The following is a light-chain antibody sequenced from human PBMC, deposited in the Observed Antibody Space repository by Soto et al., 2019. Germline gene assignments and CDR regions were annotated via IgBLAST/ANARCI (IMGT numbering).Light chain of an antibody. CDR3: NSYTSSSTYV. V-gene: IGLV2-14*01. J-gene: IGLJ1*01. CDR2: DVS. Sequence: QSVLTQPASVSGSPGQSITISCTGTTSDVGRYNYVSWYQQHPGKAPKLIIYDVSNGPSGVSNRFSGAKSGNTASLTISGLQADDEAEYYCNSYTSSSTYVCGTGTKLTVL. CDR1: TSDVGRYNY.